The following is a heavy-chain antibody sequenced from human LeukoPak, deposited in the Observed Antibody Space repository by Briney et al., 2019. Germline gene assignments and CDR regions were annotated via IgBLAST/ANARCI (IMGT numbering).Heavy chain of an antibody. D-gene: IGHD4-23*01. J-gene: IGHJ6*03. CDR2: ISAYNGNT. V-gene: IGHV1-18*01. Sequence: GASVKVSCKASGGTFSSYAISWVRQAPGQGLEWMGWISAYNGNTNYAQKLQGRVTMTTDTSTSTAYMELRSLRSDDTAVYYCARVDDYGGKGYMDVWGKGTTVTVSS. CDR1: GGTFSSYA. CDR3: ARVDDYGGKGYMDV.